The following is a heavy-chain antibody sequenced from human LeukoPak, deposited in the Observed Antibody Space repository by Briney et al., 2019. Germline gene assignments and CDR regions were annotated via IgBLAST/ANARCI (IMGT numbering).Heavy chain of an antibody. CDR2: ISSSGSTI. Sequence: GSLRLSCAASGFTFSSYEMNWVRQAPGKGLEWVSYISSSGSTIYYADSVKGRFTISRDNAKNSLYLQMNSLRAEDTAVYYCARGYGEYGIAAAGQGYWGQGTLVTVSS. CDR3: ARGYGEYGIAAAGQGY. CDR1: GFTFSSYE. D-gene: IGHD6-13*01. J-gene: IGHJ4*02. V-gene: IGHV3-48*03.